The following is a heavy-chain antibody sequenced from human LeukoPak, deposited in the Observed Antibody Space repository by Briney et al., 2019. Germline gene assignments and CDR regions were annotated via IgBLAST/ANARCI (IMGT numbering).Heavy chain of an antibody. Sequence: GGSLRLSCAASGFTFSSYSMNWVRQAPGKGLEWVSYISSSSSTIYYADSVKGRFTISRDNAKNSLYLQMNSLRAEDTAVYYCARILPRQYRPPYYYYMDVWGKGTTVTVSS. D-gene: IGHD4-11*01. CDR1: GFTFSSYS. CDR2: ISSSSSTI. CDR3: ARILPRQYRPPYYYYMDV. J-gene: IGHJ6*03. V-gene: IGHV3-48*01.